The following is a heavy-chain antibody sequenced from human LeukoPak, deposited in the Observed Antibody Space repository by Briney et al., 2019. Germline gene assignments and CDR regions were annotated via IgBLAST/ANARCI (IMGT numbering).Heavy chain of an antibody. J-gene: IGHJ3*02. CDR2: INPTAGNT. CDR1: GYTFSNYY. D-gene: IGHD5-24*01. V-gene: IGHV1-46*01. Sequence: ASVKVSCKASGYTFSNYYLHWVRQAAGQGLEWMGLINPTAGNTYYAQRFQGRVTMTRNTSTSTVYMELSSLRSEDTAVYYCARIRDSYNDAYDIWGQGTMVTVPS. CDR3: ARIRDSYNDAYDI.